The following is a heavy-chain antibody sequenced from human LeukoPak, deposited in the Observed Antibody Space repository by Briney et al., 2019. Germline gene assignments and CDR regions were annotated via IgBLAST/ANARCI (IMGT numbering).Heavy chain of an antibody. D-gene: IGHD2-15*01. V-gene: IGHV1-69*01. J-gene: IGHJ4*02. Sequence: SVKVSCKASGGTLSKYSISWVRQAPGQGFEWMGGIIPSFGLANYAQKFKGRVTITADESTSTIYMELSSLRSEDTAVYYCARVREATLFDYWGQGTLVIVSS. CDR1: GGTLSKYS. CDR2: IIPSFGLA. CDR3: ARVREATLFDY.